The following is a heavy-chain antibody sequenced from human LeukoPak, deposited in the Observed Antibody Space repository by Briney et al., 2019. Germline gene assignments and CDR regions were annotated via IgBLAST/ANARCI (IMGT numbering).Heavy chain of an antibody. CDR3: ARVIGWDEPFDI. CDR1: GFTFSSYW. V-gene: IGHV3-74*01. CDR2: INTDGSST. Sequence: GGSLRLSCAASGFTFSSYWMHWVRQAPGKGLVWVSRINTDGSSTNYADSVKGRFTVSRDNAKNTLYLQMNSLRDEDTAVYHCARVIGWDEPFDIWGQGTMVTVSS. J-gene: IGHJ3*02. D-gene: IGHD1-26*01.